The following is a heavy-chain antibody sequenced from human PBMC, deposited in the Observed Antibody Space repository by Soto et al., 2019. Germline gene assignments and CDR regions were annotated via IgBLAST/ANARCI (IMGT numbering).Heavy chain of an antibody. CDR1: GFTFSDHY. CDR3: AHVDTAMGYGMDA. Sequence: GGSLRLSCAASGFTFSDHYMDWVRQAPGRGLEWVGRTRNKANSYTTEYAASVKGRFTISRDDSKNSLYLQMNSLKTEDTAVYYCAHVDTAMGYGMDAWGHGTPVTV. CDR2: TRNKANSYTT. J-gene: IGHJ6*02. D-gene: IGHD5-18*01. V-gene: IGHV3-72*01.